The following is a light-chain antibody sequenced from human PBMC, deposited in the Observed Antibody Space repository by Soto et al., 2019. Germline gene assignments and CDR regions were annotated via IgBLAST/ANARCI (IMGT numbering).Light chain of an antibody. CDR3: AAWDESLGSV. CDR1: SSNIGSNY. Sequence: QSVLTQPPSASGTPGQRVTISCSGSSSNIGSNYVYWYQQLPGTAPKLLIYRNNQRPSGVPDRFSGSKSGTSASLAISGLRSEDEADYYCAAWDESLGSVFGTGPKVTVL. V-gene: IGLV1-47*01. CDR2: RNN. J-gene: IGLJ1*01.